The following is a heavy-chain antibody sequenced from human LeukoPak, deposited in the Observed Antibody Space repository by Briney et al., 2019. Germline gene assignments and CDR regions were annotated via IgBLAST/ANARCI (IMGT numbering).Heavy chain of an antibody. CDR1: GGSFSGYY. Sequence: SETLSLTCAVYGGSFSGYYWRWIRQPPGKGLEWIGEINHSGSIIYNPSLKSRVTISVDTSKNQFSLKLSSVTTADTAVYYCASAYGDRYYYYYGMDVWGQGTTVTVSS. CDR3: ASAYGDRYYYYYGMDV. V-gene: IGHV4-34*01. CDR2: INHSGSI. J-gene: IGHJ6*02. D-gene: IGHD4-17*01.